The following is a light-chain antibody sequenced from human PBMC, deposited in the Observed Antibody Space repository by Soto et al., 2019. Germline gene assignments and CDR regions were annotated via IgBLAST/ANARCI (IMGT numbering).Light chain of an antibody. CDR3: TSYTSSGTHI. Sequence: QSALTQPASVSGSPGPSITISCTGTRNDVGGYHYVSWHQQHPGKAPKLLIFDVSDRPSGVSDRFSGSKSGNTASLTISGLQAEDEADYYCTSYTSSGTHIFGGGTKVTVL. CDR1: RNDVGGYHY. CDR2: DVS. V-gene: IGLV2-14*01. J-gene: IGLJ2*01.